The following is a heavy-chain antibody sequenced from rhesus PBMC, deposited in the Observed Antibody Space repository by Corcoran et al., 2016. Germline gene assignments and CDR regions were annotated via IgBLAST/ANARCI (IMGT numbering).Heavy chain of an antibody. D-gene: IGHD3-28*01. CDR1: RYTFTDYH. CDR3: ATVYYDSGYRY. V-gene: IGHV1-111*02. Sequence: EVQLVQFGAEVKKPGAPVIISCKASRYTFTDYHRHWVRQAPGKGLEWVGRVDPEDGEAIHAQKFQDRVTITTDTSTDTAYIELSSLRSEDTAVYYCATVYYDSGYRYWGQGVLVTVSS. J-gene: IGHJ4*01. CDR2: VDPEDGEA.